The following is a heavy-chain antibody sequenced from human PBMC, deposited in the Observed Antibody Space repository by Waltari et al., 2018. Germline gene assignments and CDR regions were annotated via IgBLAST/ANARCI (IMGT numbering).Heavy chain of an antibody. D-gene: IGHD1-1*01. V-gene: IGHV3-53*01. CDR2: IYSGGST. CDR3: ARDLRTHDWNDRYYYYYGMDV. J-gene: IGHJ6*02. Sequence: EVQLVESGGGLIQPGGSLRLSCAASGFTVSSNYMSWVRQAPGKGLEWVSVIYSGGSTYYADSAKGRFSISRDNSKNTLYLQMNSLRAEDTAVYYCARDLRTHDWNDRYYYYYGMDVWGQGTTVTVSS. CDR1: GFTVSSNY.